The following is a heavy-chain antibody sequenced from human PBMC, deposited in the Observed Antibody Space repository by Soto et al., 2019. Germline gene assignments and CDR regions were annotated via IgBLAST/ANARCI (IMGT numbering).Heavy chain of an antibody. D-gene: IGHD3-22*01. J-gene: IGHJ1*01. CDR2: LIPIFGTA. V-gene: IGHV1-69*01. CDR3: ARGGYYYDSSGYYRRGARASEYFQH. Sequence: QVQLVQSGAEVKKPGSSVKVSCKASGGTFSSYAISWVRQAPGQGLEWMGGLIPIFGTANYAQKVQGRVTITADESTSTAYMELSSLRSEDTAVYYCARGGYYYDSSGYYRRGARASEYFQHWGQGTLVTVSS. CDR1: GGTFSSYA.